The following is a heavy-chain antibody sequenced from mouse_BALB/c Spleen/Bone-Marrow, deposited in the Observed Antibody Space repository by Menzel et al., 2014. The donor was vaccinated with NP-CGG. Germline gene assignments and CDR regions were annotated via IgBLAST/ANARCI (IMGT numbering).Heavy chain of an antibody. D-gene: IGHD2-4*01. CDR2: ISSGGHDT. Sequence: EVQLVESGGGLVKPGGSLKLSCAASGFTFSAYSMSWVRQTPEERLEWVATISSGGHDTFYPDSVKGRFTISRDNAKNTLYLQMSSLKSEDTAMYYCSKDGGYDYSYYFDYWGQGTTLTVSS. CDR3: SKDGGYDYSYYFDY. V-gene: IGHV5-6-4*01. J-gene: IGHJ2*01. CDR1: GFTFSAYS.